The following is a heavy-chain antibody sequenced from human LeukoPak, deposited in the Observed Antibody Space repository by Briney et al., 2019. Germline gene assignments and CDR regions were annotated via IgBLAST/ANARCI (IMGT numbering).Heavy chain of an antibody. D-gene: IGHD2-15*01. Sequence: GGSLRLSCAASQFTVSSNYMSWVRQAPGKGLEWVSVLYSGGNTYYADFVKGRFTISRDNSKNTLYLQMNSLRGEDTVVYYCARVYAAYYFDYWGQGTLVTVSS. V-gene: IGHV3-53*01. CDR3: ARVYAAYYFDY. CDR1: QFTVSSNY. CDR2: LYSGGNT. J-gene: IGHJ4*02.